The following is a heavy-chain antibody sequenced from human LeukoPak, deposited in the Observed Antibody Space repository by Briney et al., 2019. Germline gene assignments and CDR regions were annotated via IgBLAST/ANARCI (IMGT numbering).Heavy chain of an antibody. CDR2: ISNNGGST. Sequence: GSLRLSCAASGFTFSSYTGYWVRQAPGKGLEYVSAISNNGGSTYYANSVKGRFTISRDNSKNTLYLQMGSLRAEDMAVYYCARENARDGFNFWGQGTLVTVSS. CDR3: ARENARDGFNF. CDR1: GFTFSSYT. J-gene: IGHJ4*02. V-gene: IGHV3-64*01. D-gene: IGHD5-24*01.